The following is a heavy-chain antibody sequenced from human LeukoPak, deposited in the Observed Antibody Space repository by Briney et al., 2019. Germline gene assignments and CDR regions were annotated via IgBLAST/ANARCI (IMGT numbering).Heavy chain of an antibody. D-gene: IGHD3-3*01. CDR3: ARDRAWNYFDY. Sequence: GGSLRLSCAASGFTFSSYGMHWVRQAPGKGLEWVAIISNDGSRKYYAHSVEGRFTISRDNSKNTLYLQMDSLRAEDTAVYYCARDRAWNYFDYWGQGTLVTVSS. CDR1: GFTFSSYG. CDR2: ISNDGSRK. J-gene: IGHJ4*02. V-gene: IGHV3-30*03.